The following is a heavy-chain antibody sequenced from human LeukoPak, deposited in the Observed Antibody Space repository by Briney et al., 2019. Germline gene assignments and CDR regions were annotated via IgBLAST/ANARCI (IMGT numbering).Heavy chain of an antibody. J-gene: IGHJ4*02. V-gene: IGHV3-21*01. D-gene: IGHD6-19*01. CDR1: GFTFSSYS. CDR3: ARDPGYSSGWFDY. CDR2: ISASSNFI. Sequence: PGGSLRLSCVVSGFTFSSYSMSWVRQAPGKGLEWVSSISASSNFISYADSVKGRFTISRDNAKKSLYLQMNSVRAEDTAVYYRARDPGYSSGWFDYWGQGALVTVSS.